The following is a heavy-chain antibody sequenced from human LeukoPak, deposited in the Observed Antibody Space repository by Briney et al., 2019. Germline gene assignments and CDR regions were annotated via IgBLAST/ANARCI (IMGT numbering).Heavy chain of an antibody. Sequence: GESLRLSCAASGFTFSDHFMDWVRQAPGKGLEWVGRIRKRPNSYTTEYAASVQGRFAISRDDSKNSLYLQMNSLKTEDTAVYYCARVSTTVAGSDYLDYWGQGTQVTISS. CDR2: IRKRPNSYTT. J-gene: IGHJ4*02. CDR3: ARVSTTVAGSDYLDY. D-gene: IGHD6-19*01. CDR1: GFTFSDHF. V-gene: IGHV3-72*01.